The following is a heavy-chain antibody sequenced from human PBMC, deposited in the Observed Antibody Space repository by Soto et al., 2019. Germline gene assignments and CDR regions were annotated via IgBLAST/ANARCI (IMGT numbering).Heavy chain of an antibody. Sequence: SVKVSCKASGGTFSSYAISWVRQAPGQGLEWMGGIIPIFGTANYAQKFQGRVTITADESTSTAYMELSSRRSEDTAVYYCAKQWLRYTYFDYWGQGTLVTVSS. V-gene: IGHV1-69*13. CDR3: AKQWLRYTYFDY. CDR2: IIPIFGTA. J-gene: IGHJ4*02. D-gene: IGHD5-12*01. CDR1: GGTFSSYA.